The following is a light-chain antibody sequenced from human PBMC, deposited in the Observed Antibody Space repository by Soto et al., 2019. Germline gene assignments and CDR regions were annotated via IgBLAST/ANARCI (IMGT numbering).Light chain of an antibody. CDR2: KAT. J-gene: IGKJ1*01. CDR1: QSISSW. V-gene: IGKV1-5*03. Sequence: DIQMTQSPSTLSASVGDRVTITCRASQSISSWLAWYQQKPGKAPKLIIYKATSLESGVPSRFSGSGSGTEFALTISSLQPDDVATYYCQQYNSYTRTFGQGTKVEIK. CDR3: QQYNSYTRT.